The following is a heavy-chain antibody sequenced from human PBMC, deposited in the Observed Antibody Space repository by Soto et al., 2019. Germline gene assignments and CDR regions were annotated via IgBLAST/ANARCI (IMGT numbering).Heavy chain of an antibody. J-gene: IGHJ3*01. CDR3: ARVKVPAAILGAFDL. V-gene: IGHV1-18*01. D-gene: IGHD2-2*02. CDR2: INPFKGDT. Sequence: ASVKVSCKASGYTFSTYGITWVRQAPGQGLDWMGWINPFKGDTNSAARFQDRVTMTTDTSTRTAYMELRSLRPDDTAVYYCARVKVPAAILGAFDLWGQGTLVTVS. CDR1: GYTFSTYG.